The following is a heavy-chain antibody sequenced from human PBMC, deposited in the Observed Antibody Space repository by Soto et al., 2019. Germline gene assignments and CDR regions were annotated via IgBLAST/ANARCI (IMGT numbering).Heavy chain of an antibody. J-gene: IGHJ4*02. D-gene: IGHD6-19*01. CDR3: AKDRPHVVSSGWYEVDY. Sequence: GGSLRLSCAASGFTFSSYAMSWVRQAPGKGLEWVSAISGSGGSTYYADSVKGRFTISRDNSKNTLYLQMNSLRAEDTAVYYCAKDRPHVVSSGWYEVDYWGQGTLVTVSS. V-gene: IGHV3-23*01. CDR1: GFTFSSYA. CDR2: ISGSGGST.